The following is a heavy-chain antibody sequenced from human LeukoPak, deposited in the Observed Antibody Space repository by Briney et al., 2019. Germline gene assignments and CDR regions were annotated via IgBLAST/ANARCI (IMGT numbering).Heavy chain of an antibody. J-gene: IGHJ4*02. D-gene: IGHD4-17*01. CDR3: ARVAINDYGDYFDY. CDR1: GFTFSSYS. CDR2: ISSSSSTI. V-gene: IGHV3-48*04. Sequence: PGGSLRLSCAASGFTFSSYSMNWVRQAPGKGLEWVSYISSSSSTIYYADSVKGRFTISRDNAKNSLYLQMNSLTAENTAVYYCARVAINDYGDYFDYWGQGTLVTVSS.